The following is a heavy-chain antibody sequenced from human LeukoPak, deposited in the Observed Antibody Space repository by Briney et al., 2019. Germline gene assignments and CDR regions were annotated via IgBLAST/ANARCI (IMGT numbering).Heavy chain of an antibody. CDR2: ISAYNGNT. J-gene: IGHJ6*02. CDR3: ARAHVVLLWFGELLSHYYGMDV. Sequence: GASVKVSCKASGYTLTSYGISWVRQAPGQGLEWMGWISAYNGNTNYAQKLQGRVTMTTDTSTSTAYMELRSLRSDDTAVYYCARAHVVLLWFGELLSHYYGMDVWGQGTTVTLSS. V-gene: IGHV1-18*01. D-gene: IGHD3-10*01. CDR1: GYTLTSYG.